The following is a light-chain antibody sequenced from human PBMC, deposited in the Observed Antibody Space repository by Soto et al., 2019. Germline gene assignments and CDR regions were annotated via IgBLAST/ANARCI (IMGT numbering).Light chain of an antibody. Sequence: QSALTQPASVSGSPGQSITISCTGSSSDVGGYNYVSWYQQHPGKAPKLMIYDVSNRPSGVSNRFSGSKSGNTASLTISGLQAEDEADYSCSSYTSSSPYVFGTGNKVTVL. V-gene: IGLV2-14*01. CDR2: DVS. CDR3: SSYTSSSPYV. CDR1: SSDVGGYNY. J-gene: IGLJ1*01.